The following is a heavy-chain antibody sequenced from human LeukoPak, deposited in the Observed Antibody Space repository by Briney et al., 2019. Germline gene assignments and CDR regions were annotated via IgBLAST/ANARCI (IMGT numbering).Heavy chain of an antibody. CDR1: GFTFSSYA. Sequence: GGSLRLSCAASGFTFSSYAMSWVRQAPGKGLEWVSAISGSGGSTYYADSVKGRFTISRDNSKNTLYLQMNSLRAEDTAVYYCAKDPGYSYGLFYSDYWGQGTLVTVSS. CDR2: ISGSGGST. CDR3: AKDPGYSYGLFYSDY. J-gene: IGHJ4*02. D-gene: IGHD5-18*01. V-gene: IGHV3-23*01.